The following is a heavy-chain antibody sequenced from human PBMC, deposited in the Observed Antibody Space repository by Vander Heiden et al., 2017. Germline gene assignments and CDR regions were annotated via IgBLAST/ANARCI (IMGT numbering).Heavy chain of an antibody. Sequence: QVQLGQSGAEMKTPGASVKVSCKASGGTLSSDSVNWVRQAPGQGLEWMGGIVPSFGTTNYAQQFQGRVTITADKSTSTAYMEPSSLRSEDTAVYYCAKDRKSSGYYSSDYWGQGTLVTVSS. CDR3: AKDRKSSGYYSSDY. CDR2: IVPSFGTT. CDR1: GGTLSSDS. V-gene: IGHV1-69*06. J-gene: IGHJ4*01. D-gene: IGHD3-22*01.